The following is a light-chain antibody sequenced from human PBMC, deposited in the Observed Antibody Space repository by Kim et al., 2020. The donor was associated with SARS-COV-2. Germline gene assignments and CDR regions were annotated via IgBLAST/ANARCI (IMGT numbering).Light chain of an antibody. J-gene: IGLJ2*01. CDR2: QDS. V-gene: IGLV3-1*01. Sequence: GSPGQTASITCSGDKLGDKYACWYQQKPGQSPVLVIYQDSKRPSGIPERFSGSNSGNTATLTISGTQAMDEADYYCQAWDSSTLVFGGGTQLTVL. CDR1: KLGDKY. CDR3: QAWDSSTLV.